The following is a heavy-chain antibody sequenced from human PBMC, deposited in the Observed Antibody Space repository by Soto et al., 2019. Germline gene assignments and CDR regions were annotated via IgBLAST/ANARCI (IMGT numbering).Heavy chain of an antibody. CDR3: AIMEYPYGSRSYPLDY. Sequence: QVQLQESGPGLVKPSETLSLTCTVSGGSISSYYWTWIRQPPGKGLEWIGLIYNSGSTHYNPSLRRRVTISVHTSQHRSSPTRRSVTAAATSVYYCAIMEYPYGSRSYPLDYWGPGTLVTVSS. J-gene: IGHJ4*01. CDR1: GGSISSYY. D-gene: IGHD3-10*01. V-gene: IGHV4-59*08. CDR2: IYNSGST.